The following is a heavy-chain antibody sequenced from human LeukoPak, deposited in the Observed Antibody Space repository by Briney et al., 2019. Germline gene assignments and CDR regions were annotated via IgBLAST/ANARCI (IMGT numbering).Heavy chain of an antibody. V-gene: IGHV4-30-4*01. CDR3: ARVSRGGSGSGAFDI. D-gene: IGHD3-10*01. CDR1: NGSISSYDSY. Sequence: SETLSLTCTVSNGSISSYDSYWSWIRQPPGKGLDWIAYIYYGGSTDSTPSLKSRVTISVDTSKNQFSLRLTSVTAAVTAVYYCARVSRGGSGSGAFDIWGQGTMVTVSS. J-gene: IGHJ3*02. CDR2: IYYGGST.